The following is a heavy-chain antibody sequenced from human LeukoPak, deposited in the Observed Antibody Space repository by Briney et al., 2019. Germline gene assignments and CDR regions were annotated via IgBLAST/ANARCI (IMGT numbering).Heavy chain of an antibody. CDR1: GFTFNSYA. Sequence: PGGSLRLSCAASGFTFNSYAMTWVRQAPGKGLEWVSAISGTGGSTYYADSVKGRFTIPRDNSKNTLFLQMNSLRAEDTAVYYCAKGQGYYYSSGYLTFFDYWGQGTLVTVSS. V-gene: IGHV3-23*01. CDR3: AKGQGYYYSSGYLTFFDY. CDR2: ISGTGGST. D-gene: IGHD3-22*01. J-gene: IGHJ4*02.